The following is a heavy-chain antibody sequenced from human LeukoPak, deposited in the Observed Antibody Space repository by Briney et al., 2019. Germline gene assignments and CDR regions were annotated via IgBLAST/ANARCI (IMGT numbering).Heavy chain of an antibody. CDR1: GGTFSSYA. CDR3: ARDRINSNSAGSTYYYYYYMDV. Sequence: SVKVSCKASGGTFSSYAISWVRQAPGQGLEWMGGIIPIFGTANYAQKFQGRVTITADKSTSTAYMELSSLRSEDTAVYYCARDRINSNSAGSTYYYYYYMDVWGKGTTVTVSS. CDR2: IIPIFGTA. D-gene: IGHD4-11*01. V-gene: IGHV1-69*06. J-gene: IGHJ6*03.